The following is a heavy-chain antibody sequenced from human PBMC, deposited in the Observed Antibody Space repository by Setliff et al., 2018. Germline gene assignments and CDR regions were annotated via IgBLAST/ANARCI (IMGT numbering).Heavy chain of an antibody. V-gene: IGHV4-34*01. Sequence: LSETLSLTCAVYGGSFSGYHWSWIRQAPGKGLEWIGSIYHSGSTYFNPSLKSRVTISVDTSKNQFSLKLNSVTAADTTVYYCARAVPRGATPDYWYFDLWGRGTLVTVSS. CDR3: ARAVPRGATPDYWYFDL. D-gene: IGHD2-2*01. CDR1: GGSFSGYH. CDR2: IYHSGST. J-gene: IGHJ2*01.